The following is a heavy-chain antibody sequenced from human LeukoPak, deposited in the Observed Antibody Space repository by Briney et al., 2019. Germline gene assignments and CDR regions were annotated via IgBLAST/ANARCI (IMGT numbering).Heavy chain of an antibody. CDR3: AREIVSGGVELFDY. D-gene: IGHD3-16*02. V-gene: IGHV4-4*07. CDR1: GGSISSYY. CDR2: IYTSGST. Sequence: ASETLSLTCTVSGGSISSYYWSWIRQPPGKGLEWIGRIYTSGSTNYNPSLKSRVTMSVDTSKNQFSLKLSSVTAADTAVYYCAREIVSGGVELFDYWGQGTLVTVSS. J-gene: IGHJ4*02.